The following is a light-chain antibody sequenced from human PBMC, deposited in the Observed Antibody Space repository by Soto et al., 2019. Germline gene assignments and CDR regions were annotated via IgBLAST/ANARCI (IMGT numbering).Light chain of an antibody. J-gene: IGKJ4*02. CDR1: QTVARNF. V-gene: IGKV3-20*01. CDR3: QQYATSPLT. Sequence: EIVLTQSPGTLSLSPGERATLSCSASQTVARNFVDWSQQKPGQTPRLLLQGASNRATGIPERISGSGSGTDFTLIISRREPADFAGYYCQQYATSPLTFGGGTKVELK. CDR2: GAS.